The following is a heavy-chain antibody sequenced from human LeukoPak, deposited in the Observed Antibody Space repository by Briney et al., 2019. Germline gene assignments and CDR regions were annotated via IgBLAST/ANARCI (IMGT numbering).Heavy chain of an antibody. J-gene: IGHJ3*02. CDR3: ARDGTYYDFWSGSVEGAFDI. CDR1: GFTFSSYS. V-gene: IGHV3-21*01. CDR2: ISSSSSYI. D-gene: IGHD3-3*01. Sequence: GGSLRLSCAASGFTFSSYSMNWVRQAPGKGLEWVSSISSSSSYIYYSDSVKGRFTISRDNAKNSLYLQMNSLRAEDTAVYYCARDGTYYDFWSGSVEGAFDIWGQGTMVTVSS.